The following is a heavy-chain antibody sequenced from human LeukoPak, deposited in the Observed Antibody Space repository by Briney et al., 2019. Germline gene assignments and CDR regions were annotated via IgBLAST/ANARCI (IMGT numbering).Heavy chain of an antibody. CDR1: GGSISSTNW. Sequence: SGTLSLTCGVSGGSISSTNWWTWVRQPPGEGLEWIGEISHDGTTNYNPSLRSRVTMSFDRANNQFSLSLTSVTAADTAVYYCTREDRPFCPFAYWGQGVLVTVSS. J-gene: IGHJ4*02. CDR3: TREDRPFCPFAY. D-gene: IGHD3-22*01. CDR2: ISHDGTT. V-gene: IGHV4-4*02.